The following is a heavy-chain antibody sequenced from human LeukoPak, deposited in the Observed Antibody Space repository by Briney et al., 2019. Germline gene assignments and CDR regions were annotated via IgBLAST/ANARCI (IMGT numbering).Heavy chain of an antibody. CDR3: ARVTMVRGVTPFDY. V-gene: IGHV1-2*02. D-gene: IGHD3-10*01. J-gene: IGHJ4*02. CDR2: INPNSGGT. Sequence: GASVKVSCKASGYTFTGYYMHWVRQAPGQGLEWMGWINPNSGGTNYAQKFQGRVTMTRDTSISTAYMELSRLRSDDTAAYYCARVTMVRGVTPFDYWGQGTLVTVSS. CDR1: GYTFTGYY.